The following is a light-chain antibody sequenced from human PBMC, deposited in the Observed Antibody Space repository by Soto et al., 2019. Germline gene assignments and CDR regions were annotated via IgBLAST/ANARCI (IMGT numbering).Light chain of an antibody. CDR2: GAS. J-gene: IGKJ1*01. V-gene: IGKV3-15*01. Sequence: EIVITHSPVAMSVSQWGRATLSCRASQSVNSDLAWYQQKPGQAPRLLIFGASTRAPGIPARFSGSGSGTDFTLTISSLQSEEWGFDYGQQYVNWPWTGGQGTKVEIK. CDR3: QQYVNWPWT. CDR1: QSVNSD.